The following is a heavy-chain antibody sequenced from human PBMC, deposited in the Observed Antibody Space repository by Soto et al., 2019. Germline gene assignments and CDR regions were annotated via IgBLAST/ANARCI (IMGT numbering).Heavy chain of an antibody. Sequence: GGSLRLSCASSGFTFSNYAMSWVRQAPGKGLEWVSTITGGGDSTYFADSVKGRFAISRDNSKNTLYLQMNSLRAEDTAIYYCAKGQGGANSCYSPFDYWGQGTLVTVAS. CDR3: AKGQGGANSCYSPFDY. V-gene: IGHV3-23*01. J-gene: IGHJ4*02. CDR1: GFTFSNYA. CDR2: ITGGGDST. D-gene: IGHD2-15*01.